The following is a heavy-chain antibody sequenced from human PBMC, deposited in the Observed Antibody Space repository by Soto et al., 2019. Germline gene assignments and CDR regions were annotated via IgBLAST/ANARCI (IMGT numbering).Heavy chain of an antibody. Sequence: GGSLRLSCAASGFTFDDYTMHWVRQAPGKGLEWVSLISWDGGNTYYADSVKGRFTISRDNSKNSLYLQMNSLRTEDTALYYCAKEIGHSSGWYYFQHWGQGTLVTVSS. D-gene: IGHD6-19*01. CDR2: ISWDGGNT. V-gene: IGHV3-43*01. CDR1: GFTFDDYT. CDR3: AKEIGHSSGWYYFQH. J-gene: IGHJ1*01.